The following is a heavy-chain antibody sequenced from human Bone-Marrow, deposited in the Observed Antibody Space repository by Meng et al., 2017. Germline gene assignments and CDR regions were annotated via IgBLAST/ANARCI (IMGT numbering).Heavy chain of an antibody. J-gene: IGHJ4*02. V-gene: IGHV3-23*01. CDR2: ISGSGGST. Sequence: GESLKISCAASGLTFSSYAMSWVRQAPGKGLEWVSAISGSGGSTYYADSVKGRFTISRDNSKNTLYLQMNSLRAEDTAVYYCAKVLTTVVTIDYWGQGTLVTVSS. D-gene: IGHD4-23*01. CDR1: GLTFSSYA. CDR3: AKVLTTVVTIDY.